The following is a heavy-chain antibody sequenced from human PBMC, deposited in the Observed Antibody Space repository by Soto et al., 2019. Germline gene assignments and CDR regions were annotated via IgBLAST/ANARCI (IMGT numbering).Heavy chain of an antibody. V-gene: IGHV1-69*06. D-gene: IGHD3-10*01. CDR2: IIPIFGTA. CDR3: ASSTMVRGVNWGSGMDV. Sequence: SVKGAWKGAGGGLSIDAIGCVRKNTGQGLEWMGGIIPIFGTANYAQKFQGRVTITADKSTSTAYMELSSLRSEDTAVYYCASSTMVRGVNWGSGMDVCGQGTRVTVS. J-gene: IGHJ6*02. CDR1: GGGLSIDA.